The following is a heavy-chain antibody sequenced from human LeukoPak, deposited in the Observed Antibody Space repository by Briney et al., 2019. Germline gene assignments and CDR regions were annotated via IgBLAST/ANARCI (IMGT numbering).Heavy chain of an antibody. Sequence: SQTLSLTCTVSGGSISSGSYYWSWIRQPAGKGLEWIGRIYTSGSTNYNPSLKSRVAISVDTSKNQFSLKVSSVTAADTAVYYCARAGDYAYFDSWGQGTAVTDSS. CDR3: ARAGDYAYFDS. CDR1: GGSISSGSYY. V-gene: IGHV4-61*02. CDR2: IYTSGST. D-gene: IGHD4-17*01. J-gene: IGHJ4*02.